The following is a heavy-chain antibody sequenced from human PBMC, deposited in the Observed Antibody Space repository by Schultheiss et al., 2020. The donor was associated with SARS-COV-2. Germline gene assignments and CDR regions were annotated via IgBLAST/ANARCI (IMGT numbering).Heavy chain of an antibody. D-gene: IGHD3-3*01. CDR3: ARDGKGEWLSLDYYYMDV. CDR2: ISNSYGTM. Sequence: GGSLRLSCAASGFTFRTYSMNWVRQAPGKGLEWVAYISNSYGTMYYADSVKGRFTISRDDARNSLFLQMNSLRAEDTAVYYCARDGKGEWLSLDYYYMDVWGKGTTVTVSS. J-gene: IGHJ6*03. CDR1: GFTFRTYS. V-gene: IGHV3-48*04.